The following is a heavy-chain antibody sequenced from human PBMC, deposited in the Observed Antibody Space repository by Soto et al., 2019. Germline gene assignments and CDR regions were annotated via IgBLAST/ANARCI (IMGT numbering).Heavy chain of an antibody. Sequence: PGESRKISCSVSGYTFANHWIAWVRQMPGKGLEYMGIIYPGDSDTRYSPSFQGHVTTSADKSIATAFLQWNTLRASDTALSFCARSPLSSAIAVRTVSPVLYYFVFWGPGTQVTVSS. D-gene: IGHD6-25*01. V-gene: IGHV5-51*01. CDR3: ARSPLSSAIAVRTVSPVLYYFVF. CDR2: IYPGDSDT. J-gene: IGHJ4*02. CDR1: GYTFANHW.